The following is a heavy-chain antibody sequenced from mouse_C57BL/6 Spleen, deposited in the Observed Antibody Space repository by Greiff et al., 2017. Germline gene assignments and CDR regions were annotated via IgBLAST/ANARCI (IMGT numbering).Heavy chain of an antibody. J-gene: IGHJ1*03. CDR1: GFTFSDYG. V-gene: IGHV5-17*01. D-gene: IGHD2-4*01. CDR3: ARWYDYDRYFDV. Sequence: VKLVESGGGLVKPGGSLKLSCAASGFTFSDYGMHWVRQAPEKGLEWVAYISSGSSTIYYADTVKGRFTISRDNAKNTLFLQMTSLRSEDTAMYYCARWYDYDRYFDVWGTGTTVTVSS. CDR2: ISSGSSTI.